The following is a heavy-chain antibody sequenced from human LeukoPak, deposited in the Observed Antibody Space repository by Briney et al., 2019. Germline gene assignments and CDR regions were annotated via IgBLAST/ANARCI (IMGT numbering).Heavy chain of an antibody. J-gene: IGHJ4*02. V-gene: IGHV3-21*04. CDR2: ISSSSSYI. CDR1: GFTFSSYS. CDR3: ARSGIAAAGGYRDIDY. Sequence: GGSLRLSCAASGFTFSSYSMNWVRQAPGKGLEWVSSISSSSSYIYYADSVKGRFTISRDNAKNSLYLQMNSLRAEDTAVYYCARSGIAAAGGYRDIDYWGQGTLVTVSS. D-gene: IGHD6-13*01.